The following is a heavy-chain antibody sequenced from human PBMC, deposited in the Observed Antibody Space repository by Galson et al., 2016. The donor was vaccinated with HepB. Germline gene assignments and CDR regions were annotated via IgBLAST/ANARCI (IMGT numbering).Heavy chain of an antibody. CDR1: GFPFSNYG. Sequence: SLRLSCAASGFPFSNYGMNWVRQAPGKGLEWVSSISPTSSYIYYADSVKGRFTISRDNAKNSLYLEMNSLRAGDTAVYYCTRLGGGYCSNGVCYTDYYYYYGLDVWGQGTTVTVSS. J-gene: IGHJ6*02. CDR3: TRLGGGYCSNGVCYTDYYYYYGLDV. CDR2: ISPTSSYI. V-gene: IGHV3-21*01. D-gene: IGHD2-8*01.